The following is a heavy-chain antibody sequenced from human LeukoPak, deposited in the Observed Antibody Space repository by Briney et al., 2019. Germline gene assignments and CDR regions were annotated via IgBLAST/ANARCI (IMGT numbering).Heavy chain of an antibody. CDR3: ARRVVDYGDFDY. J-gene: IGHJ4*02. D-gene: IGHD4-17*01. CDR1: GYTFTSYG. CDR2: ISAYNGNT. Sequence: ASVKVSCKASGYTFTSYGISWVRQAPGQGLEWMGWISAYNGNTNYAQKLQGRVTVTTDTSTSTAYMELRSLRSDDTAVYYCARRVVDYGDFDYWGQGTLVTVSS. V-gene: IGHV1-18*01.